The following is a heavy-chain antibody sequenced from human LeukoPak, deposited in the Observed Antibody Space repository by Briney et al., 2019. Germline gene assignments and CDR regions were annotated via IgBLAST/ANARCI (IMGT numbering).Heavy chain of an antibody. J-gene: IGHJ4*02. Sequence: PSQTLSLTCTVSGGSISSGSYYWSWIRQPAGKGLEWIGRIYTSGSTNYNPSLKSRVTISVDTSKNQFSLKLSSVTAADTAVYYCARGRFSPRFDYWGQGTLVTVSS. CDR1: GGSISSGSYY. V-gene: IGHV4-61*02. CDR3: ARGRFSPRFDY. D-gene: IGHD3-3*01. CDR2: IYTSGST.